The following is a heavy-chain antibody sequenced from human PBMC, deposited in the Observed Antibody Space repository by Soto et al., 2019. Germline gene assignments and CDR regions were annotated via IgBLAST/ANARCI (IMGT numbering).Heavy chain of an antibody. CDR1: GGSFSCYY. D-gene: IGHD6-13*01. CDR2: INHSGST. J-gene: IGHJ6*02. CDR3: ARXLRGRYSSSWYYYGMDV. Sequence: SETLSLTCAVYGGSFSCYYWSWIRQPPGKGLEWIGEINHSGSTNYNPSLKSRVTISVDTSKNQFSLKLSSVTAADTAVYYCARXLRGRYSSSWYYYGMDVWGQGTTVTVSS. V-gene: IGHV4-34*01.